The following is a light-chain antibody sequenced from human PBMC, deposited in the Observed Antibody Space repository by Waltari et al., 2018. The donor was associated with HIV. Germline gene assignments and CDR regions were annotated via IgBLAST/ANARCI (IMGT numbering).Light chain of an antibody. CDR3: SSYTRRVTYV. Sequence: QSALTQPAPVSGSPGPSITISCTGTSTVVGGSNYVSWHQQHPGEAPKLIMHDVSDRATGISNRFSGSKSGDTASLTISGLQTEDVADYYCSSYTRRVTYVFGTGTRVTVL. V-gene: IGLV2-14*01. CDR1: STVVGGSNY. CDR2: DVS. J-gene: IGLJ1*01.